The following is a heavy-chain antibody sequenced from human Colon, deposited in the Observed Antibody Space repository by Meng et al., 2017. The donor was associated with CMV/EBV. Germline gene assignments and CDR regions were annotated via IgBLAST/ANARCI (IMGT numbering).Heavy chain of an antibody. CDR1: GAPIVSSSYN. V-gene: IGHV4-39*07. D-gene: IGHD3-3*01. J-gene: IGHJ4*02. CDR2: VYYSGVS. Sequence: SETLSLTCTVSGAPIVSSSYNWGWIRQPPGKGLEWIENVYYSGVSDYNPSLNSRVTISVDTSKNQFSLRLNSVTAADTAVYYCARESGKFWSGYSNPIYWGQGTMVTVSS. CDR3: ARESGKFWSGYSNPIY.